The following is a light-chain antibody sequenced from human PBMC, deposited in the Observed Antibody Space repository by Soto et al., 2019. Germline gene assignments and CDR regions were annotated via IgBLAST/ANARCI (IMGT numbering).Light chain of an antibody. Sequence: DLQMAQSPSSVSASLGDRVTITCRASQGTGSWLAWYQQQPGKAPKLLISHTFRLLSGVPSRFDGNRSGTEFTLTISSLQPEDFATYDCQQASRFPITFGQGTRLEIK. CDR3: QQASRFPIT. CDR1: QGTGSW. J-gene: IGKJ5*01. V-gene: IGKV1-12*01. CDR2: HTF.